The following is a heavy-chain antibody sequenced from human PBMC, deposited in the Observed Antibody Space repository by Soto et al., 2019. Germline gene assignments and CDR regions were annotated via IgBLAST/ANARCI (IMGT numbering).Heavy chain of an antibody. CDR1: GYSFTSYW. J-gene: IGHJ6*02. CDR2: IYPGDSDT. V-gene: IGHV5-51*01. D-gene: IGHD4-4*01. CDR3: ARLPVAGFRYSNEPDYYYGMDV. Sequence: ESLKISCKGSGYSFTSYWIGWVRQVPGKGLEWMGIIYPGDSDTRYSPSFQGQVTISADKSISTAYLQWSSLKASDTAMYYCARLPVAGFRYSNEPDYYYGMDVWGQGTTVTVS.